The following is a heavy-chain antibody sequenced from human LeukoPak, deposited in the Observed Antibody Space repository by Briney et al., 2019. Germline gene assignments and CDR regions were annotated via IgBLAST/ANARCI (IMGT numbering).Heavy chain of an antibody. CDR3: ARGGGLDV. V-gene: IGHV3-7*03. CDR1: GFTFSSYW. D-gene: IGHD3-16*01. CDR2: INHNGNVN. Sequence: GGSLRLSCAASGFTFSSYWMNWARQAPGKGLEWVASINHNGNVNYYVDSVKGRFTISRDNAKNSMYLQMSNLRAEDTAVYFCARGGGLDVWGQGATVTVSS. J-gene: IGHJ6*02.